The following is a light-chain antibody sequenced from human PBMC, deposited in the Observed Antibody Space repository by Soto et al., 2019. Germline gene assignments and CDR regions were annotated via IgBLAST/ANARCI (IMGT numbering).Light chain of an antibody. CDR3: QQYSLYWT. Sequence: DIQMTQSPSTLSASVGDRVTITCRASQSVSHWLAWYQQKPGKAPKLLIYETSILESGVPSRFSGSGSGTEFTLIISGLQPDDFAAYYCQQYSLYWTFGQGTKVEIK. J-gene: IGKJ1*01. CDR1: QSVSHW. V-gene: IGKV1-5*03. CDR2: ETS.